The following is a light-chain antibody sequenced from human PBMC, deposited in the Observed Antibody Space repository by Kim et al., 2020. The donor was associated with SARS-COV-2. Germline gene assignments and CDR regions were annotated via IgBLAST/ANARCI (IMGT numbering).Light chain of an antibody. V-gene: IGLV2-11*01. Sequence: QSALTQPRSVSGSPGQSVTISCTGTSADVTAYNFVSLYQHSPGNAPKLGIYDVSKRPSGVPDRFSGSRSGNTASLTISGLQSEDEAHYFCCSYAGSYTWVFGGGTELTVL. CDR3: CSYAGSYTWV. J-gene: IGLJ3*02. CDR1: SADVTAYNF. CDR2: DVS.